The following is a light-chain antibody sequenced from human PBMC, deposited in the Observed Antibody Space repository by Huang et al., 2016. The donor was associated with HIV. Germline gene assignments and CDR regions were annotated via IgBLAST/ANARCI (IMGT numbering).Light chain of an antibody. V-gene: IGKV1-9*01. CDR2: DAS. CDR3: QQLRSYPLT. J-gene: IGKJ4*01. Sequence: IQLTQSPSSLSASIGDRVTITCRANQGFSTSLAWYQQKPGKAPNLLSFDASSLRSGVPSRFSGSRSGTVFTLSISSLQPEDFATYFCQQLRSYPLTFGGGTKVEIK. CDR1: QGFSTS.